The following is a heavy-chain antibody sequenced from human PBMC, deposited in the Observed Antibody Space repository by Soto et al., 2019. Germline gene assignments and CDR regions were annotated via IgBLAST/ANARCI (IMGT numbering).Heavy chain of an antibody. CDR2: LLYGEST. Sequence: HLQLQESGPGLVKPSETLSLTCTVSGDSISSSNSFWGWIRQSPGKGLEWIGNLLYGESTFYNPSPQSRVTIPEDTSKNQVALGLTSVTAADTAVYCCARRVKYQPPDYWGQGTLVTVSP. V-gene: IGHV4-39*01. J-gene: IGHJ4*02. CDR1: GDSISSSNSF. CDR3: ARRVKYQPPDY.